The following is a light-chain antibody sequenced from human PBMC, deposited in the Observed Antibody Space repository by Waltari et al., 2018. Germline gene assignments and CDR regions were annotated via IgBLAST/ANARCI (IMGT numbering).Light chain of an antibody. J-gene: IGKJ1*01. CDR1: KSIGSL. V-gene: IGKV1-5*01. CDR2: DAS. Sequence: DIQMTQSPSTLSASVGDRVTITCRASKSIGSLLAWYQQKPGKAPKLLIYDASSLESGGPSRFSGSGSGTDFTLTISSLQPEDFATYYCQQSYSTLAWTFGQGTKVEIK. CDR3: QQSYSTLAWT.